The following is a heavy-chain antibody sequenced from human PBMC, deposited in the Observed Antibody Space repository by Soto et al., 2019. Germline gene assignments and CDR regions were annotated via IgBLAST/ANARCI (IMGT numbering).Heavy chain of an antibody. D-gene: IGHD6-13*01. CDR1: GFTFSRYG. CDR3: ARDRAAGGY. CDR2: ISSGGDTI. V-gene: IGHV3-48*03. J-gene: IGHJ4*02. Sequence: PGGSLRLSCAASGFTFSRYGMHWVRQAPGKGLQWVAYISSGGDTIHYADSVRGRFTVSRDNARNSLSLQMNTLRVEDTALYYCARDRAAGGYWGQGTLVTVSS.